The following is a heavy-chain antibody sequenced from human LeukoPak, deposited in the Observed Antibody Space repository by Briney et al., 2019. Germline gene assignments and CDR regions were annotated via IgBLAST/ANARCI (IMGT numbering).Heavy chain of an antibody. CDR1: GYTFTSYG. Sequence: ASVKVSCKASGYTFTSYGINWARQAPGQGLEWMGRISAYSDNTNYAQKLQGRVTMTTDTSTNTAYMELRSLRSDDTAMYYCARGALYYGSSSLDYWGQGTLVTVSS. CDR2: ISAYSDNT. CDR3: ARGALYYGSSSLDY. D-gene: IGHD2-2*01. V-gene: IGHV1-18*01. J-gene: IGHJ4*02.